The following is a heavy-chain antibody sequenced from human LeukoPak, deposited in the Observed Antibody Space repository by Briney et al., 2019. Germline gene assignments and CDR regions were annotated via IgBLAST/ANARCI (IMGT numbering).Heavy chain of an antibody. CDR1: GFTFSSYI. V-gene: IGHV3-23*01. Sequence: GGSLRLSCAASGFTFSSYIMSWVRQAPGKGLEWVSLIGGSGDSTYYADSVKGRFTISRDNSKNTLYLRMNSLRADNTAVYYCAKEGPGGGGYFDDWGQGTLVTVSS. D-gene: IGHD3-16*01. CDR2: IGGSGDST. CDR3: AKEGPGGGGYFDD. J-gene: IGHJ4*02.